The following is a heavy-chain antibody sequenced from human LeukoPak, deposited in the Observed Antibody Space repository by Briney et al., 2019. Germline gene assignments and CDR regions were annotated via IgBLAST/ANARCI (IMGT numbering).Heavy chain of an antibody. J-gene: IGHJ3*02. CDR3: ARDSLPRGSYHILDDDHDAFDI. V-gene: IGHV1-69*05. Sequence: SVKLSCKASGGTFSSYAISWVRQAPGQGLEWMGRIIPIFGTANYAQKFQGRVTITTDESTSTAYMELSSLRSEDTAVYYCARDSLPRGSYHILDDDHDAFDIWGQGTMDTVSS. CDR2: IIPIFGTA. D-gene: IGHD1-26*01. CDR1: GGTFSSYA.